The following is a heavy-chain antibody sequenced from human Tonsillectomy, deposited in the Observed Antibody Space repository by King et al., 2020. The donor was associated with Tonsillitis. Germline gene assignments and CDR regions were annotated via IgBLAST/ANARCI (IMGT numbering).Heavy chain of an antibody. CDR3: ARDIDYGGYPWYFDL. D-gene: IGHD4-17*01. J-gene: IGHJ2*01. CDR1: GFTFSTFG. V-gene: IGHV3-48*01. Sequence: VQLVESGGDLVQPGGSLRLSCAASGFTFSTFGMNWVRQAPGKGLEWVSYISSSSKTRYYADSVKGRFTISRDNAKNSLYLQMNSLRAEDTAVYYCARDIDYGGYPWYFDLWGRGTLVTVSS. CDR2: ISSSSKTR.